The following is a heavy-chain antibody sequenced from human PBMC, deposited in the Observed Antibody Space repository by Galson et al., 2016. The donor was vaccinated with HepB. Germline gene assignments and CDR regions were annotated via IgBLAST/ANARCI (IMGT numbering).Heavy chain of an antibody. CDR2: IYSGGST. CDR1: GFIVSSND. D-gene: IGHD3-10*01. CDR3: ASSVRGSGSPPGGY. V-gene: IGHV3-53*01. J-gene: IGHJ4*02. Sequence: SLRLSCAASGFIVSSNDMSWVRQAPGKGLEWVSVIYSGGSTYYADSVKGRFTISRDNSKNTLYLQMNSLKAEDTAVYYCASSVRGSGSPPGGYWGQGTLVTVSS.